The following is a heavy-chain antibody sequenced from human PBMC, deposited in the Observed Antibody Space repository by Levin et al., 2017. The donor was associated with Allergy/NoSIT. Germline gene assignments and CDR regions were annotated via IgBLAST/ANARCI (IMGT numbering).Heavy chain of an antibody. CDR3: ARHGLVAAPFDY. Sequence: PSETLSLTCTVSGGSISSSSYYWGWIRQPPGKGLEWIGSIYYSGSTYYNPSLKSRVTISVDTSKNQFSLKLSSVTAADTAVYYCARHGLVAAPFDYWGQGTLVTVSS. V-gene: IGHV4-39*01. CDR1: GGSISSSSYY. D-gene: IGHD5-12*01. CDR2: IYYSGST. J-gene: IGHJ4*02.